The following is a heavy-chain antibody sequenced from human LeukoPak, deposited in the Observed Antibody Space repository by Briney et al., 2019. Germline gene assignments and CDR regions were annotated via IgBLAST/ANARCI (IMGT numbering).Heavy chain of an antibody. J-gene: IGHJ4*02. Sequence: PGGSLGLSCAASGFTFSDEGMHWVRQASGKGLEWVSFILVDANEIYYADSVKGRFTISRDSSKNTLHLQMNSLRAEDTAVYYCAKDNTGMYYGSGSPGGYWGQGTLVTVSS. CDR1: GFTFSDEG. V-gene: IGHV3-30*02. CDR3: AKDNTGMYYGSGSPGGY. CDR2: ILVDANEI. D-gene: IGHD3-10*01.